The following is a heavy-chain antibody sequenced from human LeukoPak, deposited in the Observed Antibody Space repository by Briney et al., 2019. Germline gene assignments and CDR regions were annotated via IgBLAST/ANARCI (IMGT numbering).Heavy chain of an antibody. CDR1: GGSISGSSYY. D-gene: IGHD3-10*01. V-gene: IGHV4-39*01. J-gene: IGHJ4*02. CDR2: IYYSGST. CDR3: ARHPRYYYGSGRVY. Sequence: SETLSLTCTVSGGSISGSSYYWGWIRQPPGKGLEWIGSIYYSGSTYYNPSLKSRVTISVDTSKNQFSLKLSSVTAADTAVYYCARHPRYYYGSGRVYWGQGTLVTVSS.